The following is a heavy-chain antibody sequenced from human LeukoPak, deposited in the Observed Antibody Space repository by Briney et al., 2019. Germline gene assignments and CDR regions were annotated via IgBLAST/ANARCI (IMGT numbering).Heavy chain of an antibody. CDR2: ISGSRGST. Sequence: GGSLRLFCAASGFTFAGYAMTWVRRAPGKGRVWVSLISGSRGSTYYADVVKGRFTISRDNSKNALYLRMNSLRAEDTAVYYCAHWGSSGPFDYWGPGTLVTVSS. V-gene: IGHV3-23*01. D-gene: IGHD6-6*01. J-gene: IGHJ4*02. CDR3: AHWGSSGPFDY. CDR1: GFTFAGYA.